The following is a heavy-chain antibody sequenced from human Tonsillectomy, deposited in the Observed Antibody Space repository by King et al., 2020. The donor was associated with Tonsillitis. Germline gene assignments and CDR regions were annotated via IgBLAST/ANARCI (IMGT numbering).Heavy chain of an antibody. CDR3: ARDSHDFWSGYFNYYYGMDV. CDR2: IWYDGSNK. CDR1: GFTFSSYG. J-gene: IGHJ6*02. D-gene: IGHD3-3*01. Sequence: VQLVESGGGVVQPGRSLRLSCAASGFTFSSYGMHWVRQAPGKGLEWVAVIWYDGSNKYYADSVKGRFTISRDNSKNTLYLQINSLRAEDTAVYYCARDSHDFWSGYFNYYYGMDVWGQGTTVTVSS. V-gene: IGHV3-33*01.